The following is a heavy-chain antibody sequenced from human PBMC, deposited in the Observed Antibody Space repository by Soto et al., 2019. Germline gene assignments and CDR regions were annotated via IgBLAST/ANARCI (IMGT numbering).Heavy chain of an antibody. Sequence: QVQLVQSGAEVKKPGASLKVSCTASGYTFTSYASTWVRQAPGQGLEWMGWISTYNGDTKYAQNLQGRVTITTDTSTSTAYMELRSLKSDDTAVYYCARGSLLRTIPDHWGQGTLVAVSS. CDR1: GYTFTSYA. D-gene: IGHD3-3*01. V-gene: IGHV1-18*01. CDR2: ISTYNGDT. J-gene: IGHJ4*02. CDR3: ARGSLLRTIPDH.